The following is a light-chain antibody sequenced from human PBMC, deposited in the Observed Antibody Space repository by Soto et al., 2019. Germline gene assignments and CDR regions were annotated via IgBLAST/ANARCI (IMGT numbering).Light chain of an antibody. CDR2: GAS. CDR3: QQEKT. V-gene: IGKV3-15*01. Sequence: EIVMTQSPATLSVSPGARATLSCRASQSVSSNLAWYQQKPGQAPRLLIYGASTRATGIPARFSGSGSGTEFTLTISSLQSEDFAVYYCQQEKTFGQGTKVDIK. CDR1: QSVSSN. J-gene: IGKJ1*01.